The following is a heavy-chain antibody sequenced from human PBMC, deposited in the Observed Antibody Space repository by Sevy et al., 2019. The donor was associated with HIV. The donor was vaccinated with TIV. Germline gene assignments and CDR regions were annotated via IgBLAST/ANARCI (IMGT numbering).Heavy chain of an antibody. Sequence: GGSLRLSCSASGFTFSSYAMHWVRQAPGKGLEYVSAISSNGGSTYYADSVKGRFTISRDNSKNTLYLQMSSLGAEDTAVYYCVKGYYYDSSGYNLWAFDIWGQGTMVTVSS. CDR2: ISSNGGST. J-gene: IGHJ3*02. V-gene: IGHV3-64D*06. D-gene: IGHD3-22*01. CDR3: VKGYYYDSSGYNLWAFDI. CDR1: GFTFSSYA.